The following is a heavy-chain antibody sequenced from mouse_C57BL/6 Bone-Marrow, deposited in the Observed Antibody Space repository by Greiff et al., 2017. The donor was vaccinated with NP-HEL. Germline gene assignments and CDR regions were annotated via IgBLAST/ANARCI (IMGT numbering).Heavy chain of an antibody. J-gene: IGHJ2*01. Sequence: EVQLVESGGGSVQPGGSLSLSCAASGFTFTDYYMSWVRQPPGKALEWLGFIRNKANGYTTEYSASVKGRFTISRDNSQSILYLQMNALRAEDSATYYCARYGGTTVFDYWGQGTTLTVSS. CDR2: IRNKANGYTT. CDR3: ARYGGTTVFDY. D-gene: IGHD1-1*01. CDR1: GFTFTDYY. V-gene: IGHV7-3*01.